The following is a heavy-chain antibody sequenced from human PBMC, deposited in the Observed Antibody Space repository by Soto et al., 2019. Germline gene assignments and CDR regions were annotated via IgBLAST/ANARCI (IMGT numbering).Heavy chain of an antibody. CDR1: GYTFTSYA. Sequence: ASVKVSCKASGYTFTSYAMHWVRQAPGQRLEWMGWISAGNGNTKYSQKFQGRVTITRDTSASTAYMELSSLRSEDTAVYYCARANRWGYCSGGSCYSGPYYFDYWGQGTLVTVSS. D-gene: IGHD2-15*01. V-gene: IGHV1-3*01. CDR2: ISAGNGNT. J-gene: IGHJ4*02. CDR3: ARANRWGYCSGGSCYSGPYYFDY.